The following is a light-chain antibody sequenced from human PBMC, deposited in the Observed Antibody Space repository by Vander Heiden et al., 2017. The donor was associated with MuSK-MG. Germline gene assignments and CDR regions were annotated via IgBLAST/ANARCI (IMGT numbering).Light chain of an antibody. CDR3: QAWDISTGVV. Sequence: SYELSQPPSVSVSPGQTAIITCSGDKMDEQFASWYQQKAGQSPVLVIHEDTKRPSGIPERFSGSTSGSTATLTISGTQSIDEADYYCQAWDISTGVVFGGGTKLTVL. CDR1: KMDEQF. J-gene: IGLJ2*01. V-gene: IGLV3-1*01. CDR2: EDT.